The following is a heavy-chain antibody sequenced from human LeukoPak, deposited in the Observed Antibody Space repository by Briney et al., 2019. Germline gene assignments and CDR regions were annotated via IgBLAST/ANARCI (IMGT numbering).Heavy chain of an antibody. CDR1: GFSLSNFG. J-gene: IGHJ3*02. CDR3: AKDLRICAGDCRDAFDI. Sequence: GGYLRFSSAASGFSLSNFGMSWVRQAPGKGLKWVSGLSGSGGSTYYPDSVKGRFTISRDNSKNTLYLQMNSLRAEDTAVYYCAKDLRICAGDCRDAFDIWVQATTVIVSP. CDR2: LSGSGGST. D-gene: IGHD2-21*02. V-gene: IGHV3-23*01.